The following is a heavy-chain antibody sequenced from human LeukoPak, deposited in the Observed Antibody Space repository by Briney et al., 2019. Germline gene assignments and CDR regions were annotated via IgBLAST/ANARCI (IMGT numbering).Heavy chain of an antibody. D-gene: IGHD6-13*01. CDR3: ARERIATTGTGWFDP. CDR2: ISDDGSIK. V-gene: IGHV3-30*04. J-gene: IGHJ5*02. Sequence: GRSLRLSCAASGFSFNSYAIHWVRQAPGKGLEWVAVISDDGSIKYYADSVKGRFTISRDNSKNTLYLLMNGLRTEDTAFYYCARERIATTGTGWFDPWGQGTLVTVSS. CDR1: GFSFNSYA.